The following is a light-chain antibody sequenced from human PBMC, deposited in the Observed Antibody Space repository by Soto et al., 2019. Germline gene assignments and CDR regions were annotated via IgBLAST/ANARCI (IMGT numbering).Light chain of an antibody. CDR3: ASYLTTSPLEV. CDR1: ISDIGSHNY. J-gene: IGLJ1*01. V-gene: IGLV2-14*01. Sequence: QSVLTQPASVSGSPGESIPVSCFGSISDIGSHNYVSWYRQYPGEAPRLLIYVVHYRPSGVSSRCSGSKSGNAASLTISGLQAADEADYYCASYLTTSPLEVFGTGTKVTVL. CDR2: VVH.